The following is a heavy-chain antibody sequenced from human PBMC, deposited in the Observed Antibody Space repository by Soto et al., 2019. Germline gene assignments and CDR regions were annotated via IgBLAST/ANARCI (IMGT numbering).Heavy chain of an antibody. Sequence: EAQLVESGGGLVQPGGSLQLSCAASGFTFGGSTVHWVRQASGKGLEWVGRIRSDSASSAIAYAASVRGRFTLARDESKNTANRQVAGLKVEYTAVYYFGVEGGGRTVCYYIDVWGKGTLVTVSS. CDR2: IRSDSASSAI. J-gene: IGHJ4*02. CDR3: GVEGGGRTVCYYIDV. V-gene: IGHV3-73*01. D-gene: IGHD2-8*01. CDR1: GFTFGGST.